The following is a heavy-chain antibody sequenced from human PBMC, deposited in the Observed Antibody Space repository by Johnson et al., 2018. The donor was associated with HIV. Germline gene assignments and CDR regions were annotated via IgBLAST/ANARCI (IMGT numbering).Heavy chain of an antibody. CDR2: ISYDGGNK. D-gene: IGHD5-18*01. CDR1: GFTFSSYA. J-gene: IGHJ3*02. V-gene: IGHV3-30*14. CDR3: ARAYTYGAFDI. Sequence: QMQLVESGGGVVQPGRSLRLSCAASGFTFSSYAMHWVRQAPGKGLEWVAVISYDGGNKYYADSVNGRFTISRDNSKSTLYLQMNSLRAEDTAVYYCARAYTYGAFDIWGQGTTVTISS.